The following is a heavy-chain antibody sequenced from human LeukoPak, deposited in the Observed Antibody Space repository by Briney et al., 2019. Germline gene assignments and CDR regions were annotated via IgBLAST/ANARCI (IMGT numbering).Heavy chain of an antibody. CDR3: AREFKCNCEDSNWFDP. CDR2: INPNSGGT. Sequence: GASVKVSCKASGYTFSGYYMHWVRQAPGQGLEWMGWINPNSGGTNYAQKFQGRVTMTRDTSISTAYMELSRLRSDDTAVYYCAREFKCNCEDSNWFDPWGQGTLVTVSS. D-gene: IGHD2-21*01. CDR1: GYTFSGYY. J-gene: IGHJ5*02. V-gene: IGHV1-2*02.